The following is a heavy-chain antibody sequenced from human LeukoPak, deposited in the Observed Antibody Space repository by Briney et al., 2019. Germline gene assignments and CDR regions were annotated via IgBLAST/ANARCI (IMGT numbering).Heavy chain of an antibody. V-gene: IGHV4-34*01. CDR1: GGSFSGYY. J-gene: IGHJ4*02. D-gene: IGHD3-16*02. CDR3: APTYSYTVGGYDY. Sequence: SETLSLTCAVYGGSFSGYYWSWIRQHRGRGLERIGEINHSGSTNYNPSLESRVAVPVDTSKNQFSLKMRSVTAADTALYYCAPTYSYTVGGYDYWGQGSLVTVSS. CDR2: INHSGST.